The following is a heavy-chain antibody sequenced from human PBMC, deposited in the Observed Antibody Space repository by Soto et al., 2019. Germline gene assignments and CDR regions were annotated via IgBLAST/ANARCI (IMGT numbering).Heavy chain of an antibody. D-gene: IGHD1-26*01. J-gene: IGHJ5*02. V-gene: IGHV3-30*18. Sequence: QLHLVESGGGVAYHGRSLRRSCTASGFSFSSYGVHWVRQAQGKCLEWVEVISYHGVNKYYAYSVNGRFTISSDNSKNMVFLQMNSLTVEDKAVYYCGKYSEYGDHRDWYAPWGEGTLVTFSS. CDR1: GFSFSSYG. CDR2: ISYHGVNK. CDR3: GKYSEYGDHRDWYAP.